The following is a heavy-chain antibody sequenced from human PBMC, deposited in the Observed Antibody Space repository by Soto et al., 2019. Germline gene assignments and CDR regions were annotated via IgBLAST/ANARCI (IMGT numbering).Heavy chain of an antibody. V-gene: IGHV4-59*08. Sequence: PSETLSLPCTVSGGSFRSYCWSWIRQPPGKGLEWIGYIYYSGSTNYNPSLKSRVTISVDTSKNQFSLKLSSVTAADTAVYYCARHHYDSSGYYSVADYWGQGTLVTVSS. J-gene: IGHJ4*02. D-gene: IGHD3-22*01. CDR3: ARHHYDSSGYYSVADY. CDR2: IYYSGST. CDR1: GGSFRSYC.